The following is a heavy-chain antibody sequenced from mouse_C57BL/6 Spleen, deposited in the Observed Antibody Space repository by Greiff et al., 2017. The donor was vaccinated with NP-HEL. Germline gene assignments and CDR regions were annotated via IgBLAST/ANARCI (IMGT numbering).Heavy chain of an antibody. Sequence: EVKLVESGGDLVKPGGSLKLSCAASGFTFSSYGMSWVRQTPDKRLEWLATISSGGSYTYYPDSVKGRFTISRDNAKNTLYLQMSSLKSEDTAMYYCARSGGGDYFDCWGQGTTLTVSS. CDR1: GFTFSSYG. J-gene: IGHJ2*01. V-gene: IGHV5-6*01. D-gene: IGHD4-1*01. CDR2: ISSGGSYT. CDR3: ARSGGGDYFDC.